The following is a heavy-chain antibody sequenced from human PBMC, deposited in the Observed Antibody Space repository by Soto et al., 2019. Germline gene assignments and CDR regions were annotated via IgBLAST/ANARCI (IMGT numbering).Heavy chain of an antibody. Sequence: QVQLVESGGGVVQPGRSLRLSCAASGFTFITYGMHWVRQAPGKGLEWVAVISYDGSNKYYADSVKGRFTISRYNSKNTLYLQMNSLRAEDTAVYYCTKEVGQYSGYDLGAYYSYMDVWGKGTTVTVSS. CDR1: GFTFITYG. CDR2: ISYDGSNK. D-gene: IGHD5-12*01. V-gene: IGHV3-30*18. CDR3: TKEVGQYSGYDLGAYYSYMDV. J-gene: IGHJ6*03.